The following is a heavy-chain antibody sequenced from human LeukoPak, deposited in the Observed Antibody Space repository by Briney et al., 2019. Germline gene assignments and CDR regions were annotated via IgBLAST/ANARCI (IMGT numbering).Heavy chain of an antibody. D-gene: IGHD6-19*01. CDR2: IYPGDSDT. V-gene: IGHV5-51*01. CDR3: ARRGGSGWTENFDY. CDR1: GYLFSNYW. Sequence: GESLQISCQGSGYLFSNYWIAWVRQMPGKGLEWMGIIYPGDSDTRYSPSFQGQVTISADKSISTTSLQWSSLKASDTAMYYCARRGGSGWTENFDYWGQGTLVTVSS. J-gene: IGHJ4*02.